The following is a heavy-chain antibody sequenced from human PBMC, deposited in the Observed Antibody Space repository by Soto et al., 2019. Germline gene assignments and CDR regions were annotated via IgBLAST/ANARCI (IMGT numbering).Heavy chain of an antibody. CDR2: INPDGSEK. Sequence: EVQLVESGGGLVQPGGSLRLSCGGSGFTFSSSWMSWVRQAPGKGLEWAANINPDGSEKYYVDSVKGRITISRDNAKSSLYLQMNSLRAEDTAVYYCARGYSGSLEFGGQGTLVIVSS. J-gene: IGHJ4*02. CDR1: GFTFSSSW. D-gene: IGHD1-26*01. CDR3: ARGYSGSLEF. V-gene: IGHV3-7*03.